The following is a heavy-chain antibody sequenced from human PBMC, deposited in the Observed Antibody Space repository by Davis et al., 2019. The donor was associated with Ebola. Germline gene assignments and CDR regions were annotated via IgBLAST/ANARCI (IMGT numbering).Heavy chain of an antibody. D-gene: IGHD3-10*01. V-gene: IGHV3-21*01. CDR3: ARAMVQGAYYGMDV. Sequence: PGGSLRLSCAASGFTFSSYSMNWVRQAPGKGLEWVSSISSSSSYIYYADSVKGRFTISRDNAKNSLYLQMNSLRAEDTAVYYCARAMVQGAYYGMDVWGQGTTVTVSS. J-gene: IGHJ6*02. CDR2: ISSSSSYI. CDR1: GFTFSSYS.